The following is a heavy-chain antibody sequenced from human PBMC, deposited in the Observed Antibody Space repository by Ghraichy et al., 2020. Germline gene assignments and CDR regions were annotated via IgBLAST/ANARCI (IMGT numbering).Heavy chain of an antibody. V-gene: IGHV4-59*08. CDR1: GGSISSYY. D-gene: IGHD6-19*01. J-gene: IGHJ3*02. CDR3: ARLTGSGWYIFQAFDI. Sequence: SQTLSLTCTVSGGSISSYYWSWIRQPPGKGLEWIGYIYYSGTTNYNPSLKSRVTISIDTSKNQFSLKLSSVTAADTAEYYCARLTGSGWYIFQAFDIWGQGTMVTVSS. CDR2: IYYSGTT.